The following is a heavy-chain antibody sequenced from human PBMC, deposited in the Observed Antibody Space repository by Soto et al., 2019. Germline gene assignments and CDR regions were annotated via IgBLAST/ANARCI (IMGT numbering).Heavy chain of an antibody. D-gene: IGHD3-9*01. CDR1: GGSISSYY. J-gene: IGHJ5*02. Sequence: SETLSLTCTVSGGSISSYYWSWIRQPPGKGLERIGYIYYSGSTNYNPSLKSRVTISVDTSKNQFSLKLSSVTAPDTAVYYCARLARFYVILTGYATLSWFDLWGQGTLVTVSS. CDR2: IYYSGST. V-gene: IGHV4-59*08. CDR3: ARLARFYVILTGYATLSWFDL.